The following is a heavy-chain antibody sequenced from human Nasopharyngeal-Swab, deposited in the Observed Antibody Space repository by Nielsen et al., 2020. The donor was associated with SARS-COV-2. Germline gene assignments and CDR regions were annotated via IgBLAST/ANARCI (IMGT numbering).Heavy chain of an antibody. CDR2: INVGKGNT. D-gene: IGHD6-19*01. V-gene: IGHV1-3*01. J-gene: IGHJ3*02. CDR3: ARDPSGWQWLGHDAFDI. Sequence: GGSLRLSCAASGFTFSSFGMHWVRQAPGQRLEWMGWINVGKGNTEYSQKFQGRITITRDTSASTAYMEVNSLRSEDTAVYYCARDPSGWQWLGHDAFDIWGQGTMVTVSS. CDR1: GFTFSSFG.